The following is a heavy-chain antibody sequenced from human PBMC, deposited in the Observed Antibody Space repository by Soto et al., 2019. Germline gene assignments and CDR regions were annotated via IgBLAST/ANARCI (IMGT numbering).Heavy chain of an antibody. CDR1: GGSISSGGFF. V-gene: IGHV4-39*01. D-gene: IGHD1-20*01. CDR2: IYYTGNT. Sequence: QPQLQESGPGLVKPSETLSLTCTVSGGSISSGGFFWGWVRQPPGKGLEWIGSIYYTGNTNYNPSLKSRVTIFQDTSKNQFSLNLNSATAADTAVYYCARLQYNWNAPAYWGQGTLVTVSS. J-gene: IGHJ4*02. CDR3: ARLQYNWNAPAY.